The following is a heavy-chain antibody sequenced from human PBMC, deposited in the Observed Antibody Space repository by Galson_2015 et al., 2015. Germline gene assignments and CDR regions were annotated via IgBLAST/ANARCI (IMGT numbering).Heavy chain of an antibody. Sequence: SVKVSCKASGYTFTSYDINWVRQATGQGLEWMGWMNPNSGNTGYAQKFQGRVTMTRNTSISTAYMELSSLRSEDTAVYYCARVAHYYYYMDVWGKGTTVTVSS. CDR1: GYTFTSYD. CDR3: ARVAHYYYYMDV. J-gene: IGHJ6*03. V-gene: IGHV1-8*01. CDR2: MNPNSGNT.